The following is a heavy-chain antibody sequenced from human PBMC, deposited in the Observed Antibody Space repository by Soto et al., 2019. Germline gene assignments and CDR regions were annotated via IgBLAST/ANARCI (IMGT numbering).Heavy chain of an antibody. V-gene: IGHV1-18*01. Sequence: ASVKVSCKASGYTFTSYGISWVRQAPGQGLEWMGWISPYNGDTNYAQKLQGRVTMTTDTSTTTAYMELRSLRSDDTAVYYCARDCSTDSCPVDYWGQGTLVTVSS. CDR2: ISPYNGDT. CDR3: ARDCSTDSCPVDY. D-gene: IGHD2-15*01. J-gene: IGHJ4*02. CDR1: GYTFTSYG.